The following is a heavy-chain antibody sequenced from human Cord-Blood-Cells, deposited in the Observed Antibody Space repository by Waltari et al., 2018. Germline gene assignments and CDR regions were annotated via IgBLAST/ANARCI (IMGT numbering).Heavy chain of an antibody. D-gene: IGHD3-3*01. J-gene: IGHJ3*02. V-gene: IGHV1-24*01. CDR2: VDPEDGET. CDR1: GYTLTELS. CDR3: ATPLYYDFWSGYYDAFDI. Sequence: QVQLVQSGAEVKKPGASVKVSCKVSGYTLTELSMHWVRQAPGKGLEWMGGVDPEDGETSYAQKFQGRVTMTEDTSTDTAYMELSSLRSEDTAVYYCATPLYYDFWSGYYDAFDIWGQGTMVTVSS.